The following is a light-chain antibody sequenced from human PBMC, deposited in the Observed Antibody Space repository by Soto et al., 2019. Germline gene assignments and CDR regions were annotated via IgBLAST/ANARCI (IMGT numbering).Light chain of an antibody. CDR1: SSDVGGYNY. CDR3: SSYAGSKGGYV. V-gene: IGLV2-8*01. Sequence: QSALTQPPSASGSPGQSVTISCTGTSSDVGGYNYVSWYQQHPGKAPKLMIYEVSKRPSGVPDRFSGSKSGNTASLTVSGRQAEDEADYYCSSYAGSKGGYVFGTGTKVTVL. CDR2: EVS. J-gene: IGLJ1*01.